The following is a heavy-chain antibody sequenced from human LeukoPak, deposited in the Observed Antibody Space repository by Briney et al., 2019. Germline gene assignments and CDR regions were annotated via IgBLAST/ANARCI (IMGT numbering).Heavy chain of an antibody. Sequence: PSETLSLTCTVSGGSISSNSYYWGWVRQPPGKGLEWIGSIYYTGSTYYNPSLKSRVTISVDMSKNQFSLKLSSVTAADTAVYYCARDGSGWYYYWGQGTLVTVSS. CDR3: ARDGSGWYYY. J-gene: IGHJ4*02. D-gene: IGHD6-19*01. CDR2: IYYTGST. CDR1: GGSISSNSYY. V-gene: IGHV4-39*07.